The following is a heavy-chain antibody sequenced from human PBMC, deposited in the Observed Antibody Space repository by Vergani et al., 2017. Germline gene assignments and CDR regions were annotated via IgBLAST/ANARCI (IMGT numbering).Heavy chain of an antibody. CDR1: GFTFSSYS. CDR3: ARDMKKHDYGDHHPPPEPDYYGMDV. Sequence: EVQLVESGGGLVKPGGSLRLSCAASGFTFSSYSMNWVRQAPGKGLEWVSSISSSSSYIYYADSVKGRFTISRDNAKNSLYLQMNSLRAEDTAVYYCARDMKKHDYGDHHPPPEPDYYGMDVWGQGTTVTVSS. CDR2: ISSSSSYI. D-gene: IGHD4-17*01. V-gene: IGHV3-21*01. J-gene: IGHJ6*02.